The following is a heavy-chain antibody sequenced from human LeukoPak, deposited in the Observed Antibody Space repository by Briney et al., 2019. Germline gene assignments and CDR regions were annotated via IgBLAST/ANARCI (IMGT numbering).Heavy chain of an antibody. CDR2: IYHTGTA. V-gene: IGHV4-38-2*01. CDR3: ALTGGSSGYFLPEKFDY. D-gene: IGHD3-22*01. J-gene: IGHJ4*02. Sequence: KTSETLSLTCAVSGYSISNGYYWGWIRQPPGKGLEWIGTIYHTGTAYYSPSLKSRVTIPVETSKSQLSLKLSSVTATDTAVYYCALTGGSSGYFLPEKFDYWGQGTLVTVSS. CDR1: GYSISNGYY.